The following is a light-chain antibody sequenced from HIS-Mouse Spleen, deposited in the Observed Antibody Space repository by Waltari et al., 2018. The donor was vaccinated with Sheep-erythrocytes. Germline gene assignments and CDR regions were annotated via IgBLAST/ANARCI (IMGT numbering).Light chain of an antibody. Sequence: SYELTQPPSVSVSPGQTARITCSGDALPKQYAYWYQQKPGQAPVLVIYKDSERPAGIPQRFSGSSSRTTGSLNISGVQAEDEADYYCQSADSSGTYPVFGGGTKLTVL. J-gene: IGLJ2*01. CDR2: KDS. CDR3: QSADSSGTYPV. V-gene: IGLV3-25*03. CDR1: ALPKQY.